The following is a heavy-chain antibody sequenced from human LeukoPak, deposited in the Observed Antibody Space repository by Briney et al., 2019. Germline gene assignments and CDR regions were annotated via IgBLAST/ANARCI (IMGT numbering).Heavy chain of an antibody. D-gene: IGHD3-10*01. V-gene: IGHV4-59*12. Sequence: SETLSLTCTVSGGSISSYYWSWIRQPPGKGLEWIGYIYYSGSTNYNPSLKSRVSISVDTSKNQFSLKLTSVTAADTAVYYCARGTMVRGVMGNDAFDIWGQGTMVTVSS. CDR1: GGSISSYY. CDR2: IYYSGST. CDR3: ARGTMVRGVMGNDAFDI. J-gene: IGHJ3*02.